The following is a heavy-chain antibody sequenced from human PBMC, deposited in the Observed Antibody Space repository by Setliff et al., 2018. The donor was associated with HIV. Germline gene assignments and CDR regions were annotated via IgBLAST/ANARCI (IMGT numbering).Heavy chain of an antibody. D-gene: IGHD4-4*01. Sequence: GGSLRLSCAASGFTFSIYALSWVRQGTGKGLEWVSTISGSGGLIFYADSVRGRFTISRDNSKNTVYLQMSSLRAEDTAVYYCASTTLEYYYYMDVWGKGTTVTVSS. CDR3: ASTTLEYYYYMDV. CDR2: ISGSGGLI. J-gene: IGHJ6*03. V-gene: IGHV3-23*01. CDR1: GFTFSIYA.